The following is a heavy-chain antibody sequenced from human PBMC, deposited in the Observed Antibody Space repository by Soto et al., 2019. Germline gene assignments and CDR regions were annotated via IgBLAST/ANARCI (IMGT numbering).Heavy chain of an antibody. V-gene: IGHV4-34*01. D-gene: IGHD5-12*01. CDR3: ARGGEMATIFYYGMDV. J-gene: IGHJ6*02. Sequence: PSETLSLTCAVYGGSFSGYYWSWIRQSPGKGLEWIGEINHSGSTNYNPSLKSRVTISVDTSKNQFSLKLSSVTAADTAVYYCARGGEMATIFYYGMDVWGQGTTVTVSS. CDR1: GGSFSGYY. CDR2: INHSGST.